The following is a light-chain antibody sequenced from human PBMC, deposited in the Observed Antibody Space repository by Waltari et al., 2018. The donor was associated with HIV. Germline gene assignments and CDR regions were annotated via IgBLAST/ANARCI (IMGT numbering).Light chain of an antibody. J-gene: IGLJ3*02. CDR2: DNY. CDR1: SSTLGTHL. Sequence: QSVLTQPPSVSAAPGQKVTISCSRLSSTLGTHLVSCYKQLPGTAPKLLIYDNYQRPSGIPDRFSGSKSGTSATLVITGLQTGDEANYYCGTWDSSLSAGVFGGGTKLTVL. CDR3: GTWDSSLSAGV. V-gene: IGLV1-51*01.